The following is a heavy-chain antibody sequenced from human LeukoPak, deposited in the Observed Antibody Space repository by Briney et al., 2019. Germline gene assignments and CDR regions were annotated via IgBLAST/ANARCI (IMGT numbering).Heavy chain of an antibody. Sequence: PGGSLRLSCAASGFTFSSYAMHWVRQATGKGLEWVAVISYDGSNKYYADSVKGRFTISRDNSKNTLYLQMNSLRAEDTAVYYSAREEEAVGATDYWGQGTLVTVSS. J-gene: IGHJ4*02. D-gene: IGHD1-26*01. CDR3: AREEEAVGATDY. CDR2: ISYDGSNK. V-gene: IGHV3-30*04. CDR1: GFTFSSYA.